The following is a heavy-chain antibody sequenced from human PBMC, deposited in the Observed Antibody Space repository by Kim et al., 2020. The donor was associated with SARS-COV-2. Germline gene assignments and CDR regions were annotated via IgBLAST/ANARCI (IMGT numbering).Heavy chain of an antibody. V-gene: IGHV4-39*01. D-gene: IGHD6-19*01. Sequence: TYSTPSLKSRVTISVDTSKNQFSLKLSSVTAADTAVYYCASPNSSGWLDYWGQGTLVTVSS. J-gene: IGHJ4*02. CDR3: ASPNSSGWLDY. CDR2: T.